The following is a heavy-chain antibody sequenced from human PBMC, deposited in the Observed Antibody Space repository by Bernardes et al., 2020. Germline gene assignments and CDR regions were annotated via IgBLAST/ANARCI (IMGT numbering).Heavy chain of an antibody. Sequence: SALTLVYPTQTLTLTCTFSRFSLRTSGVGVGWIGKPPGKALEWLSPMYWEEENRYSTSMKSRRTINKDTSKNPVGHTMTNMDPVDTATYDCAHIGYSSGRGWDYGGQRTLVTVSS. CDR1: RFSLRTSGVG. V-gene: IGHV2-5*02. J-gene: IGHJ4*02. CDR2: MYWEEEN. D-gene: IGHD6-19*01. CDR3: AHIGYSSGRGWDY.